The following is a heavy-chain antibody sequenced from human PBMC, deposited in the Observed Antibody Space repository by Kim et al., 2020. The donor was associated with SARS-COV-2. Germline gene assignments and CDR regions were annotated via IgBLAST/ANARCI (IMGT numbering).Heavy chain of an antibody. D-gene: IGHD2-15*01. Sequence: GGSLRLSCVGSGFTFNNYAIAWVRQSPGRGLEWLSTITDSGGTEFYSDSAKGRFTVSRDNIKSIMYLQMNSLTAEDTAFYYCATDVGGSLEHWGQGTLVTVSS. V-gene: IGHV3-23*01. CDR3: ATDVGGSLEH. CDR1: GFTFNNYA. J-gene: IGHJ4*02. CDR2: ITDSGGTE.